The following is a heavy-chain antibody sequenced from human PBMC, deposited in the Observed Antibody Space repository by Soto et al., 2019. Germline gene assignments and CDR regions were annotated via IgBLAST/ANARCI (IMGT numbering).Heavy chain of an antibody. CDR2: INPNSGGT. V-gene: IGHV1-2*04. CDR3: ARSHGYCSGGSCYSNWFDP. CDR1: GYTFTGYY. Sequence: ASVKVSCAASGYTFTGYYMHWVRQAPGQGLEWMGWINPNSGGTNYAQKFQGWVTMTRDTSISTAYMELSRLRSDDTAVYYCARSHGYCSGGSCYSNWFDPWGQGTLVTVSS. D-gene: IGHD2-15*01. J-gene: IGHJ5*02.